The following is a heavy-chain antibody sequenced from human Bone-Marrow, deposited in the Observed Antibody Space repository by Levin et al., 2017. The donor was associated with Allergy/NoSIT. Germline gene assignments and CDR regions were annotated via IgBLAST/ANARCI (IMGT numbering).Heavy chain of an antibody. CDR3: ARARPHGDYALDY. V-gene: IGHV1-3*01. D-gene: IGHD4-17*01. CDR1: GYTFTSYA. J-gene: IGHJ4*02. CDR2: INAGIGNT. Sequence: ASVKVSCKASGYTFTSYALHWVRQAPGQRLEWMGWINAGIGNTKYSQKFQGRLTITRDTSASTVYMELSSLRSEDTAMYYCARARPHGDYALDYWGQGTLVTVSS.